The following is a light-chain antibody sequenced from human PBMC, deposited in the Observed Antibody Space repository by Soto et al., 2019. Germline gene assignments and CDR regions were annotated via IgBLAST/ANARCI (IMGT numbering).Light chain of an antibody. CDR3: CSHAGSSV. V-gene: IGLV2-23*01. J-gene: IGLJ1*01. Sequence: QSVLTQPASVSGSPGQSITISCTGTSSDVGSYNLVSWYQQHPGKAPKLMIYEGSKRPSGVSNRFSGSKSGNTASLTISGLQAEDEADYYCCSHAGSSVFGTGTKVTVL. CDR2: EGS. CDR1: SSDVGSYNL.